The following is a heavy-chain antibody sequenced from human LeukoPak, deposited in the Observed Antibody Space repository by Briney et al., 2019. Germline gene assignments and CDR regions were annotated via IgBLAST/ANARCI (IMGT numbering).Heavy chain of an antibody. D-gene: IGHD5-12*01. CDR3: AREVDGAFDI. Sequence: GGSLRLSCAASGFTFTDYSMNWVRQAPGKGLEWVSSIGYNSRSIYYADSVKGRFTISRDNAKNSLYLQMNSLRAEDTAVYYCAREVDGAFDIWGQGTMITVSS. CDR2: IGYNSRSI. J-gene: IGHJ3*02. CDR1: GFTFTDYS. V-gene: IGHV3-21*01.